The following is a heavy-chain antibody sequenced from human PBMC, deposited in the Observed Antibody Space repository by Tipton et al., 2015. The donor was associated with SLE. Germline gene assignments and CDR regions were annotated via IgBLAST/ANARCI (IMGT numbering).Heavy chain of an antibody. CDR1: GGSISSGSYY. J-gene: IGHJ5*02. CDR2: IYTSGST. D-gene: IGHD3-9*01. CDR3: ASSGYDILTLKFDP. Sequence: TLSLTCTVSGGSISSGSYYWSWIRQPAGKGLEWIGYIYTSGSTNYNPSLKSRVTISVDTSKNQFSLKLSSVTAADTAVYYCASSGYDILTLKFDPWGQGTLVTVSS. V-gene: IGHV4-61*09.